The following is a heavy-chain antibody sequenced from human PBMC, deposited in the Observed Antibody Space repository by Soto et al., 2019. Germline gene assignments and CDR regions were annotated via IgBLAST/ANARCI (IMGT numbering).Heavy chain of an antibody. J-gene: IGHJ6*02. D-gene: IGHD3-3*01. CDR2: IYYSGST. CDR1: GGSISSYY. Sequence: PSETLSLTCTVSGGSISSYYWSWIRQPPGKGLEWIGYIYYSGSTNYNPSLKSRVTISVDTSKNQFSLKLSSVTAADTAVYYCARGQGRITIFGVVMPSGMDVWGRGTTVTVSS. CDR3: ARGQGRITIFGVVMPSGMDV. V-gene: IGHV4-59*01.